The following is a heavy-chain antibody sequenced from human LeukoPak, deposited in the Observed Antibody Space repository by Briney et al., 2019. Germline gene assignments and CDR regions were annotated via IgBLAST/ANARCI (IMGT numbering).Heavy chain of an antibody. CDR3: AREPDYYGTSDYRDAFDI. CDR2: IDHTGST. D-gene: IGHD3-22*01. CDR1: DDSITIYY. J-gene: IGHJ3*02. Sequence: SETLSLTCTVSDDSITIYYWSWIRQPPGKGLEWIGYIDHTGSTNYNPSLNSRVTISRDTSKNHFSLKLSSVTAADTAVYYCAREPDYYGTSDYRDAFDIWGQGTLVTVSS. V-gene: IGHV4-59*12.